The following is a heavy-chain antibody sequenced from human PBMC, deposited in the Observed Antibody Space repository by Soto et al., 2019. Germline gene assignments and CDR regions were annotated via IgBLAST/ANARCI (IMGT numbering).Heavy chain of an antibody. V-gene: IGHV3-33*01. CDR1: GFTFISYG. Sequence: QVQLVESGGGVVQPGRSLRLSCAASGFTFISYGMHWVRQAPGKGLEWVAVIWYDGSNKYYADSVKGRFTISRDNSKNTLYLQMNSLRAEDTAVYYCARGAVIVPGYFDYWGQGTLVTVSS. CDR3: ARGAVIVPGYFDY. CDR2: IWYDGSNK. D-gene: IGHD3-22*01. J-gene: IGHJ4*02.